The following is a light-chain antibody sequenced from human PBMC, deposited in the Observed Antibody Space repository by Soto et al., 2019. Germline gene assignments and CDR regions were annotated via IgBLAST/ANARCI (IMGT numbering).Light chain of an antibody. CDR3: QQYYRPWT. CDR1: QSVFYSSNNKNY. Sequence: DIVMTQSPDSLAVSLGERATINCKSSQSVFYSSNNKNYLAWYQQKPGQPPKLLIYWASTRESGVPDRFSGSVSGTDFTLIISSLQAEDVAVYYCQQYYRPWTFGQGTKVEIK. V-gene: IGKV4-1*01. J-gene: IGKJ1*01. CDR2: WAS.